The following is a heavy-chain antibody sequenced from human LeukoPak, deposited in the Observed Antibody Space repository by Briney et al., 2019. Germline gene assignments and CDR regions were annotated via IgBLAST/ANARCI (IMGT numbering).Heavy chain of an antibody. J-gene: IGHJ4*02. D-gene: IGHD3-9*01. CDR1: GFTFSSYA. CDR2: ISGSGGST. CDR3: AKAEDYDILTGWADY. V-gene: IGHV3-23*01. Sequence: HPGGSLRLSCAASGFTFSSYAMSWVRRAPGKGLEWVSAISGSGGSTYYADSVKGRFTISRDNSKNTLYLQMNSLRAEDTAVYYCAKAEDYDILTGWADYWGQGTLVTVSS.